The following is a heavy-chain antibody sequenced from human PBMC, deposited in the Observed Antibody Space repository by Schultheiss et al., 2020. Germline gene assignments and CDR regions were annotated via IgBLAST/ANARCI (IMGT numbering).Heavy chain of an antibody. CDR3: AREWELALFDY. CDR2: INPSGGST. Sequence: ASVKVSCKASGYTFTSYYMHWVRQAPGQGLEWMGIINPSGGSTSYAQKFQGRVTMTRDTSTNTVYMELSSLRSDDTAVYYCAREWELALFDYWGQGTLVTVSS. V-gene: IGHV1-46*01. D-gene: IGHD1-26*01. CDR1: GYTFTSYY. J-gene: IGHJ4*02.